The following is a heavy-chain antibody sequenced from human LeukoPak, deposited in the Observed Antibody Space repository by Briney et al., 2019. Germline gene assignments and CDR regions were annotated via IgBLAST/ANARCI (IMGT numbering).Heavy chain of an antibody. Sequence: GGSLRLSCAASGFTFSYVWMSWVRQAPGKGLEWVGRITTTAHGATTEYAAPVKGRFTISRDDSKNTVYLQMNSLKTGDTAVYYCSEGLDYWGQGTLVTVSS. J-gene: IGHJ4*02. CDR1: GFTFSYVW. CDR2: ITTTAHGATT. CDR3: SEGLDY. V-gene: IGHV3-15*01.